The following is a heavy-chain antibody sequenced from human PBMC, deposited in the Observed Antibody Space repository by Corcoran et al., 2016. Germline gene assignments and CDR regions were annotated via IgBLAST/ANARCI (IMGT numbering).Heavy chain of an antibody. Sequence: QVQLQESGPGLVKPSATLSLTCTVSGGSISSYYWSWIRQPPGKGLEWIGYIYYSGSTNYNPSLKSRVTISVDTSKNQFSLKLSSVTAADTAVYYCAATYYDFWSGQRGGYYYGMDVWGQGTTVTVSS. CDR3: AATYYDFWSGQRGGYYYGMDV. V-gene: IGHV4-59*01. CDR1: GGSISSYY. D-gene: IGHD3-3*01. CDR2: IYYSGST. J-gene: IGHJ6*02.